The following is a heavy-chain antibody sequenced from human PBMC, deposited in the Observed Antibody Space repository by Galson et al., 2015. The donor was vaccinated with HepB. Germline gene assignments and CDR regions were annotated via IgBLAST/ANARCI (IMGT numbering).Heavy chain of an antibody. CDR3: AADYYDNSGWRY. CDR2: ISYDGSNK. CDR1: GFTFRSYG. Sequence: SLRLSCAASGFTFRSYGMHWVRQAPGKGLEWVAGISYDGSNKHFIDSVKGRFTISRDNSKDTLYLQMNSLRADDTALYFCAADYYDNSGWRYWGQGTLVTVSS. D-gene: IGHD3-22*01. V-gene: IGHV3-30*03. J-gene: IGHJ4*02.